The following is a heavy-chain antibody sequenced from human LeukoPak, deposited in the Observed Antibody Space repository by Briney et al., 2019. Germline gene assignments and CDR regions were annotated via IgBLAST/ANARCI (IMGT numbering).Heavy chain of an antibody. CDR3: ATDRVVGAGYDAFDI. CDR1: GYTLTELS. D-gene: IGHD1-26*01. Sequence: ASVKVSCKVSGYTLTELSMHWVRQAPGKGLEGMGGFDPEDGETIYAQKFQGRVTMTEDTSTDTAYMELSSLRSEDTAVYYCATDRVVGAGYDAFDIWGQGTMVTVSS. CDR2: FDPEDGET. V-gene: IGHV1-24*01. J-gene: IGHJ3*02.